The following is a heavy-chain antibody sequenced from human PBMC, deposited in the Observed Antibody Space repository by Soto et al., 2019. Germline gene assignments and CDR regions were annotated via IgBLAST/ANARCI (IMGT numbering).Heavy chain of an antibody. V-gene: IGHV1-18*04. D-gene: IGHD6-6*01. J-gene: IGHJ4*02. CDR3: ARSPRAIAARGNAYFDY. CDR2: ISAYNGNT. CDR1: GYTFTSYG. Sequence: GASVKVSCKASGYTFTSYGISWVRQAPGQGLEWMGWISAYNGNTNYAQKLQGRVTMTTDTSTSTAYMELRSLRSDDTAVYYCARSPRAIAARGNAYFDYWGQGTLVTVSS.